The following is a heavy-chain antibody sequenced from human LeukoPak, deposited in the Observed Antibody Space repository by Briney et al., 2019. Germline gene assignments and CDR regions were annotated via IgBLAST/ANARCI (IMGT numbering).Heavy chain of an antibody. V-gene: IGHV4-34*01. CDR3: ARYSGSYYSNNWFDP. CDR1: GGSFSGYY. Sequence: KSSETLSLTCAVYGGSFSGYYWSWIRQPPGKGLEWIGEINHSGSTNYNPSLKSRVTISVDTSKNQFSLKLSSVTAADTAVYYCARYSGSYYSNNWFDPWGQGTLVTVSS. D-gene: IGHD1-26*01. CDR2: INHSGST. J-gene: IGHJ5*02.